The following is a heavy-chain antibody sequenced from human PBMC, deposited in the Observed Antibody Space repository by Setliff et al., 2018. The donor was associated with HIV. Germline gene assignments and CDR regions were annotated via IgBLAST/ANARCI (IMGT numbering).Heavy chain of an antibody. D-gene: IGHD4-17*01. V-gene: IGHV3-7*01. J-gene: IGHJ2*01. CDR1: GSTFSTYW. CDR2: IKQDGSEK. Sequence: SGGSLRLSCAASGSTFSTYWMSWVRQAPGKGLEWVANIKQDGSEKFYVDSVKGRFTISRDNAKNSLYLRMNSLRAEDTAVYYCARDPYPYFDYGDWYFDLWGRGTLVTVSS. CDR3: ARDPYPYFDYGDWYFDL.